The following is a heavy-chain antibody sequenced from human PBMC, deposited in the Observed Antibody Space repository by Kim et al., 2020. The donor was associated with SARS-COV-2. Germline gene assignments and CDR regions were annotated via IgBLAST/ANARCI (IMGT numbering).Heavy chain of an antibody. Sequence: SETLSLTCTVSGDSMSTYHWTWIRQPPGRRLEWIGYVSYSGGTNYNPSLKSRVTISINTSRNQFSLKLSSVTAADTAVYYCARHGDVFGSGWFDPWGRGTLVTVSS. CDR3: ARHGDVFGSGWFDP. J-gene: IGHJ5*02. D-gene: IGHD3-10*01. V-gene: IGHV4-59*08. CDR1: GDSMSTYH. CDR2: VSYSGGT.